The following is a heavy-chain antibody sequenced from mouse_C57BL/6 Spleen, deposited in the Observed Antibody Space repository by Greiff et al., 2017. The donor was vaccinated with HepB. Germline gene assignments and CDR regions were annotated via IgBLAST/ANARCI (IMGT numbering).Heavy chain of an antibody. CDR2: IYIGNGYT. J-gene: IGHJ4*01. CDR3: ARTYYDYDLGAMDY. D-gene: IGHD2-4*01. V-gene: IGHV1-58*01. Sequence: EVKLQESGAELVRPGSSVKMSCKTSGYTFTSYGINWVKQRPGQGLEWIGYIYIGNGYTEYNEKFKGKATLTSDTSSSTAYMQLSSLTSEDSAIYFCARTYYDYDLGAMDYWGQGTSVTVSS. CDR1: GYTFTSYG.